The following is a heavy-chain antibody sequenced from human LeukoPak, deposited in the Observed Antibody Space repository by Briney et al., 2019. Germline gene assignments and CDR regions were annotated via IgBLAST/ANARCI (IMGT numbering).Heavy chain of an antibody. CDR2: ISSSSSYI. D-gene: IGHD3-22*01. CDR1: GFTFSSYS. J-gene: IGHJ4*02. Sequence: GGSLRLSCAASGFTFSSYSMNWVRQAPGKGLEWVSSISSSSSYIYYADSVKGRFTISRDNAKNSLYLQMNSLRAEDTAVYYCASPGSSGYYGYEPFFDYWGQGTQVTVSS. CDR3: ASPGSSGYYGYEPFFDY. V-gene: IGHV3-21*01.